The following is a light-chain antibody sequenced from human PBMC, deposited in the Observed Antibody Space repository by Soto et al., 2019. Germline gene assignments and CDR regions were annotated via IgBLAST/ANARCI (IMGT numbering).Light chain of an antibody. CDR3: QSYDSSFYVV. J-gene: IGLJ2*01. V-gene: IGLV1-40*01. CDR1: SSNIGAGYD. CDR2: GNS. Sequence: QLVLTQPPSVSGAPGQRVTISCTGSSSNIGAGYDVHWYQQLPGTAPKLLIYGNSNRPSGVPDRFSGSKSGTSASLAITGLQAEDEADYYCQSYDSSFYVVFGGGTQLTVL.